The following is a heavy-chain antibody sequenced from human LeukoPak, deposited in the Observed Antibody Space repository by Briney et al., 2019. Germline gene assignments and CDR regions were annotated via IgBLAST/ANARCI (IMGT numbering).Heavy chain of an antibody. J-gene: IGHJ4*02. CDR1: GYTFTGYY. Sequence: ASGKVSCKASGYTFTGYYLHWVRQAPGQGLEWMGWINPNTGATIYAQNFQGRVTMTRDTSISTAYMELSRLRSDDTAVYYCARSLTWIQLWLPYWGQGTLVTVSS. CDR2: INPNTGAT. CDR3: ARSLTWIQLWLPY. V-gene: IGHV1-2*02. D-gene: IGHD5-18*01.